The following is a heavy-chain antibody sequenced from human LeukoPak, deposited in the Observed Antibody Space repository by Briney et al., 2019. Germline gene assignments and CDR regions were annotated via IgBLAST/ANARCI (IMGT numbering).Heavy chain of an antibody. CDR1: VGSISSSSYY. J-gene: IGHJ4*02. CDR3: AREKNQWLVRGGFDY. CDR2: IYYSGST. Sequence: SETLSLPCTVSVGSISSSSYYWGWIRQPPGKGLEWIGSIYYSGSTSYNPSLKRRVTISVDTSTNQFSLKLSSVTAADTAVYYCAREKNQWLVRGGFDYWGQGTLVTVSS. V-gene: IGHV4-39*07. D-gene: IGHD6-19*01.